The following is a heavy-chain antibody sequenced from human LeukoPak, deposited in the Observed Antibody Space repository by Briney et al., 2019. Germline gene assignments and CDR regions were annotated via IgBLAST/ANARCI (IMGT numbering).Heavy chain of an antibody. CDR2: ISGSGGST. J-gene: IGHJ4*02. CDR1: RFTFSRYA. CDR3: AKNPQYYYDSSGFFEY. D-gene: IGHD3-22*01. V-gene: IGHV3-23*01. Sequence: GGSLRLSCAASRFTFSRYAMNWVRQAPGKGLERVSAISGSGGSTYYADSVKGRFTISRDNSKNTLYLQMNSLRVEDTAVYYCAKNPQYYYDSSGFFEYWGQGTLVTVSS.